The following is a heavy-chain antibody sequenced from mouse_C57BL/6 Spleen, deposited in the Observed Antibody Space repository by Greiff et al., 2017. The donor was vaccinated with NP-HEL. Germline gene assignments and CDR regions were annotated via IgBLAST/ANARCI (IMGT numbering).Heavy chain of an antibody. CDR1: GYTFTDYN. D-gene: IGHD1-1*01. V-gene: IGHV1-18*01. Sequence: EVQLQQSGPELVKPGASVKIPCKASGYTFTDYNMDWVKQSHGKSLEWIGDINPNNGGTIYNQKFKGKATLTVDKSSSTAYMELRSLTSEDTAVYYCARRNNYYGSSYWYFDVWGTGTTVTVSS. CDR2: INPNNGGT. J-gene: IGHJ1*03. CDR3: ARRNNYYGSSYWYFDV.